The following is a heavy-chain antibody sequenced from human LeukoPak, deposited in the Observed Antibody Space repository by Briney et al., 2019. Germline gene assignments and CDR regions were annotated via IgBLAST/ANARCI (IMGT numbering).Heavy chain of an antibody. CDR3: AARGFRCRPATAQNPLDC. V-gene: IGHV3-30*03. Sequence: GGSLRLSCAASGFTFSSYWMNWARQAPGKGLEWVAVILYDGSNKNYADSVKGRFTISRDNSKNTLYLQMNSLRVEDTAVYYCAARGFRCRPATAQNPLDCWGQGTLVTVSS. D-gene: IGHD5-12*01. J-gene: IGHJ4*02. CDR1: GFTFSSYW. CDR2: ILYDGSNK.